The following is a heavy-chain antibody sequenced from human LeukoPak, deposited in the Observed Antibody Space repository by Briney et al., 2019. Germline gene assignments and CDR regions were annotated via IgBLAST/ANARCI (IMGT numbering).Heavy chain of an antibody. J-gene: IGHJ5*02. V-gene: IGHV4-34*01. Sequence: RPSETLSLTCAVYGGSFSGYYWSWIRQPPGKGLEWIGEINHSGSTNYNPSLKSRVTISVDTSKNLFSLKLSSVTAADTAVYYCARSRQYSSSWYRNWFDPWGQGTLVTVSS. CDR2: INHSGST. CDR1: GGSFSGYY. D-gene: IGHD6-13*01. CDR3: ARSRQYSSSWYRNWFDP.